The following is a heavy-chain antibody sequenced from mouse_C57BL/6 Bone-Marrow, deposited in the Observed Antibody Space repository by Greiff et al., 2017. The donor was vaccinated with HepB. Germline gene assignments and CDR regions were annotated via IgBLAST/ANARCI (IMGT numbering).Heavy chain of an antibody. CDR2: IYPRSGNT. Sequence: QVQLQQSGAELARPGASVKLSCKASGYTFTSYGISWVKQRTGQGLEWIGEIYPRSGNTYYNEKFKGKATLTADKSSSTAYMELRSLTSEDSAVYFCAREGSRAWFAYWGQGTLVTVSA. CDR3: AREGSRAWFAY. J-gene: IGHJ3*01. V-gene: IGHV1-81*01. CDR1: GYTFTSYG. D-gene: IGHD3-3*01.